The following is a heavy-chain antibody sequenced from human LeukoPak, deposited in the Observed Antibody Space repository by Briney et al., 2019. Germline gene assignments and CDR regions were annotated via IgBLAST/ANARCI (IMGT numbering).Heavy chain of an antibody. CDR3: ASARGSNYGSLGD. Sequence: GGSLRLSCAASGFTFSSSSMNWVRQAPGKGLEWVSSISSSSSHIYYADSVKGRFSISRDNSKNTLYLQMNSPRAEDTAVYYCASARGSNYGSLGDWGQGTLVTVSS. CDR1: GFTFSSSS. V-gene: IGHV3-21*04. J-gene: IGHJ4*02. D-gene: IGHD5-18*01. CDR2: ISSSSSHI.